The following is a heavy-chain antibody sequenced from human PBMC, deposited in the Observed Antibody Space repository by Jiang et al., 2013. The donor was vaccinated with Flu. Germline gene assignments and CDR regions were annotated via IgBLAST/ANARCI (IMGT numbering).Heavy chain of an antibody. D-gene: IGHD3-3*01. CDR2: VYHSGGT. CDR1: GGSIGSINW. J-gene: IGHJ6*02. CDR3: ARVPSLEGESYYYGMDV. V-gene: IGHV4-4*02. Sequence: GSGLVKPSVTLSLTCAVSGGSIGSINWWSWVRQPPGKGLEWIGEVYHSGGTNYSPSLKSRVTLSVDKSKNQFSLKLTSVTAADTAVYYCARVPSLEGESYYYGMDVWGQGTTVLVSS.